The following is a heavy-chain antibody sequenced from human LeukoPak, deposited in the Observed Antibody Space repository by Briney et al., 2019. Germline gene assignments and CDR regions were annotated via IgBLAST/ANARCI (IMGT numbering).Heavy chain of an antibody. CDR3: ATSGWDDF. Sequence: PGGSLRLSCVASGFTFSSYEINWVRQAPGKGLEWVSSISSSGSGIFYADSVQGRFIISRDNAKNSLYLQMNSLRVEDTAVYYCATSGWDDFWGQGTLVTVSS. CDR1: GFTFSSYE. V-gene: IGHV3-48*03. CDR2: ISSSGSGI. J-gene: IGHJ4*02. D-gene: IGHD6-19*01.